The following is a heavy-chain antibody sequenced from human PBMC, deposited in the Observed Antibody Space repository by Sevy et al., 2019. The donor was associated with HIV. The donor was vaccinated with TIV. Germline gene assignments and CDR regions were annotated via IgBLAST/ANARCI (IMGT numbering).Heavy chain of an antibody. CDR1: GGSISSSSYY. J-gene: IGHJ4*02. V-gene: IGHV4-39*01. Sequence: SETLSLTCTVSGGSISSSSYYWGWIRQPPRKGLEWIGSIYYSGSTYYNPSLKSRVTISVDTSKNQFSLKLSSVTAADTAVYYCASNPSAYYLYYFDYWGQGTLVTVSS. CDR3: ASNPSAYYLYYFDY. CDR2: IYYSGST. D-gene: IGHD3-22*01.